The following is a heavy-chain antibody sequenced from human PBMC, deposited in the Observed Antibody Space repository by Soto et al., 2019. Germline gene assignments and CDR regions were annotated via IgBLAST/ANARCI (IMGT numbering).Heavy chain of an antibody. CDR2: ISGSGGST. CDR3: AKDPFRIAGAPTWIYA. CDR1: GFTFISYA. Sequence: GGSLRLSCAASGFTFISYAMSWVRQAPGKGLEWVSAISGSGGSTYYADSVKGRFTISRDNSKNTLYLQMNSLRAEDTAVYYCAKDPFRIAGAPTWIYALGQRTLVTVSS. D-gene: IGHD1-20*01. J-gene: IGHJ5*02. V-gene: IGHV3-23*01.